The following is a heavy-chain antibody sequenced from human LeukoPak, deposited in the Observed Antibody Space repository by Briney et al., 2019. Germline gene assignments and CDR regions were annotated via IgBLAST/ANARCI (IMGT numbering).Heavy chain of an antibody. CDR1: GFTFSSYG. CDR3: AKSLVATYYYYYGMDV. J-gene: IGHJ6*02. D-gene: IGHD5-12*01. Sequence: QPGRSLRLSCAASGFTFSSYGMHWVRQAPGKGLEWVAVISYDGSNKYYADSVKGRFTISRDNSKNTLYLQMNSLRAEDTAVYYCAKSLVATYYYYYGMDVRGQGTTVTVSS. V-gene: IGHV3-30*18. CDR2: ISYDGSNK.